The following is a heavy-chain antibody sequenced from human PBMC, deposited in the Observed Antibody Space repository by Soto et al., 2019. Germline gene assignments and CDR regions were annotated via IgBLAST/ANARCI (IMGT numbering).Heavy chain of an antibody. Sequence: PGGSLRLSCAASGFTVSSNYMSWVRQAPGKGLEWVSVIYSGGSTYYADSVKGRFTISRDNSKNTLYLQMNSLRAEDTAVYYCASSYDFWSGYPYGMDVWGQGTTVTVSS. D-gene: IGHD3-3*01. J-gene: IGHJ6*02. CDR2: IYSGGST. V-gene: IGHV3-53*01. CDR1: GFTVSSNY. CDR3: ASSYDFWSGYPYGMDV.